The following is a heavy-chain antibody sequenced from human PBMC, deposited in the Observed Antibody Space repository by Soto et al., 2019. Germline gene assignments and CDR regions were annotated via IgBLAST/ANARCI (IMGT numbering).Heavy chain of an antibody. Sequence: GGSLRLSCAASGFTFSSYAMSWVRQAPGKGLEWVSAISGSGGSTYYADSVKGRFTISRDNSKNTLCLQMNSLRAEDTAVYYCAKAFPYYYDSSGYPKSPFDYWGQGTLVTVSS. J-gene: IGHJ4*02. CDR1: GFTFSSYA. CDR2: ISGSGGST. D-gene: IGHD3-22*01. V-gene: IGHV3-23*01. CDR3: AKAFPYYYDSSGYPKSPFDY.